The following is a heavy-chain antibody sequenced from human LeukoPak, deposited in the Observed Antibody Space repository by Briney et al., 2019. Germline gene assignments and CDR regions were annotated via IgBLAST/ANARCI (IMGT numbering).Heavy chain of an antibody. CDR2: IFYSGST. CDR3: ARRGPYYYGSGSSSPNWFDP. CDR1: GGSISTSNYY. V-gene: IGHV4-39*07. J-gene: IGHJ5*02. Sequence: SETLSLTCTVSGGSISTSNYYWGWIRHPPGKGLEWIGNIFYSGSTYYSPSLRSRVTISLDTSRNQFSLKLNSVTAADTAVYYCARRGPYYYGSGSSSPNWFDPWGQGTLVTVSS. D-gene: IGHD3-10*01.